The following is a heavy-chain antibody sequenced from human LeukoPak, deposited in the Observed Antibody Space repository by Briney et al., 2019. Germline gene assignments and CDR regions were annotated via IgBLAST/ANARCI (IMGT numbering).Heavy chain of an antibody. CDR3: ARGGVGATRTDYMDV. Sequence: ASVTLSCNASAYTFTSYDINWVRQPSGQGLEWMGWMNPNSGNTGYAQKFQGRVTMTRNTSISTAYMELSSLRSEDTAVYYCARGGVGATRTDYMDVWGKGTTVTVSS. J-gene: IGHJ6*03. CDR1: AYTFTSYD. V-gene: IGHV1-8*01. D-gene: IGHD1-26*01. CDR2: MNPNSGNT.